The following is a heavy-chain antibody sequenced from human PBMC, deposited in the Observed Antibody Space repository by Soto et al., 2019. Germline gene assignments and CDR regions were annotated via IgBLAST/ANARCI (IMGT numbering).Heavy chain of an antibody. D-gene: IGHD3-10*01. V-gene: IGHV3-23*01. CDR3: VYGSEKWYYYYYMDV. Sequence: GGSLRLSCAASGFTFSSYAMSWVRQAPGKGLEWVSAISGSGGSTYYADSVKGRFTISRDNPKNTLYLQMNSLRAEDTAVYYCVYGSEKWYYYYYMDVWGKGTTVTVSS. CDR2: ISGSGGST. J-gene: IGHJ6*03. CDR1: GFTFSSYA.